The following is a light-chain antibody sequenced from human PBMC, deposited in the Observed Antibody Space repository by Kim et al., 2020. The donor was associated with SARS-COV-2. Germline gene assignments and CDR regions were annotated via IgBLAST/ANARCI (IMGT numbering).Light chain of an antibody. J-gene: IGKJ1*01. CDR2: SAS. V-gene: IGKV1-27*01. Sequence: DIQMTHSPSSLSASVGDRVTITCRASQGISNSLAWYQQKPGKVPKVLIYSASALQSGVPSRFSGSGSGTDFTLTISSLQPEDVATYYCQKYNAAPWTFGQGTKVDIK. CDR3: QKYNAAPWT. CDR1: QGISNS.